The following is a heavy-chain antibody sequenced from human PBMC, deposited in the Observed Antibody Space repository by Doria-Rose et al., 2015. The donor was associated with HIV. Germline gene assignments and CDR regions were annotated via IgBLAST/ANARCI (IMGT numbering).Heavy chain of an antibody. Sequence: QVTLKESGPVLVKPTETLTLTCTVSGVSLSSPGMGVSWIRQPPGKALEWLANIFSDDERSYKTSLKSRLTISRSTSKSQVVLTMTDMVPVDTATYYCARIKSSRWYHKYYFDFWGQGTLVIVSA. CDR2: IFSDDER. V-gene: IGHV2-26*01. CDR3: ARIKSSRWYHKYYFDF. J-gene: IGHJ4*02. CDR1: GVSLSSPGMG. D-gene: IGHD6-13*01.